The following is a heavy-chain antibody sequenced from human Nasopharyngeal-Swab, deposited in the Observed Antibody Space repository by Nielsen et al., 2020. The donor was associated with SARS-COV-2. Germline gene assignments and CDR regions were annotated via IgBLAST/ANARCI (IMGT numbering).Heavy chain of an antibody. J-gene: IGHJ4*02. CDR1: GFIFSASA. CDR2: IGNKDHNYAT. V-gene: IGHV3-73*01. Sequence: GALKISCAASGFIFSASAIHWVRQASGKGLEWVGRIGNKDHNYATTYGASVQGRFTISRDDSKNTAFLQMDSPKTEDTALYYCTTDFYFDYWGQGTLVTVSS. CDR3: TTDFYFDY.